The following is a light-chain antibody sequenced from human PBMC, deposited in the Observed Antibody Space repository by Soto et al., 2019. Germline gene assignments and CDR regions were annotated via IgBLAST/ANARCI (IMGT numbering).Light chain of an antibody. CDR3: SSYAGTNRV. J-gene: IGLJ1*01. CDR1: SSDVGANNY. CDR2: EVT. Sequence: QSALTQPPSASGSPGQSVTISCTGTSSDVGANNYVSWYQQHPGKAPKLMIYEVTKRPSGVPDRFSGSKSGNTASLTVSGLQAEDEDDYSCSSYAGTNRVFGPGTKLTVL. V-gene: IGLV2-8*01.